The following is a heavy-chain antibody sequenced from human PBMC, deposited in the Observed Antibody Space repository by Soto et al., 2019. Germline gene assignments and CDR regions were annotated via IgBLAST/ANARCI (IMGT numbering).Heavy chain of an antibody. V-gene: IGHV3-30*18. CDR2: ISYDGSNK. CDR1: GFTFSSYG. J-gene: IGHJ6*02. Sequence: QVQLVESGGGVVQPGRSLRLSCAASGFTFSSYGMHWVRQAPGKGLEWVAVISYDGSNKYYADSVKGRFTISRDNSKKELYLQMNSLRAEDTAVYYCAKEGGYYGSGSYSVGENYYGMDVWGQGTTVTVSS. D-gene: IGHD3-10*01. CDR3: AKEGGYYGSGSYSVGENYYGMDV.